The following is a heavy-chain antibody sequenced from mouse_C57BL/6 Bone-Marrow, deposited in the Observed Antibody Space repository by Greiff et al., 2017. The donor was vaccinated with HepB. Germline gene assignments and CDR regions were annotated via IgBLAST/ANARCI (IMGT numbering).Heavy chain of an antibody. V-gene: IGHV1-81*01. J-gene: IGHJ4*01. Sequence: QVQLQQSGAELARPGASVKLSCKASGYTFTSYGISWVKQRTGQGLEWIGEIYPRSGNTYYNEKFKGKATLTADKSSSTAYMELRSLTSEDSAVYFCARYTYYYGSSSSYAMDYWGQGTSVTVSS. CDR2: IYPRSGNT. CDR1: GYTFTSYG. D-gene: IGHD1-1*01. CDR3: ARYTYYYGSSSSYAMDY.